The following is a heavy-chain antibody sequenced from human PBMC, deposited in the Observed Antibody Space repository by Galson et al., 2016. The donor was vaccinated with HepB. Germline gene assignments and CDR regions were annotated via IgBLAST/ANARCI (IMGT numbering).Heavy chain of an antibody. D-gene: IGHD2-15*01. V-gene: IGHV3-23*01. CDR2: LSSSGLST. J-gene: IGHJ4*02. CDR3: AKAARIYCSGGICTYYFEY. CDR1: EFSVTSSA. Sequence: SLRLSCAASEFSVTSSAMTWPRQAPGKGLEWVSGLSSSGLSTYYADSVKGRFTISRDNSANTLSLQMNSLRGEDTAVYYCAKAARIYCSGGICTYYFEYWGQGTLVTVSS.